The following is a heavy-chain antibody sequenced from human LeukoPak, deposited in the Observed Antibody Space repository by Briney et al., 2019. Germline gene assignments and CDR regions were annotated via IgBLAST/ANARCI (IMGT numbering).Heavy chain of an antibody. CDR3: AREPRAGRGFGDLRGMDF. J-gene: IGHJ6*02. Sequence: GASQRLSWAASGPIFIRHAVHWVRPAPGTGLEWVAVISFDGSNRCSADSVKGQFTISRDNSKKTLYLQMKSLRVEDTAVYYCAREPRAGRGFGDLRGMDFWGQGTTVTVSS. D-gene: IGHD3-10*01. CDR2: ISFDGSNR. V-gene: IGHV3-30*04. CDR1: GPIFIRHA.